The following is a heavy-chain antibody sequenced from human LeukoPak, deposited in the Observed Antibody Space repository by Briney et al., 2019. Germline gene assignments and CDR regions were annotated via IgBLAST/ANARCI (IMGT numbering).Heavy chain of an antibody. V-gene: IGHV3-21*01. CDR1: GFTFSAFS. CDR2: ISSSGMYI. Sequence: PGGSLRLSCAASGFTFSAFSMNWVRQAPGKGLEWVSYISSSGMYIYYTDPVKGRFAVSRDNDKKLVYLEMTSLRVEDTAVYYCARDRGMATIDRGGAIDFWGQGTAVSVSS. CDR3: ARDRGMATIDRGGAIDF. J-gene: IGHJ3*01. D-gene: IGHD5-24*01.